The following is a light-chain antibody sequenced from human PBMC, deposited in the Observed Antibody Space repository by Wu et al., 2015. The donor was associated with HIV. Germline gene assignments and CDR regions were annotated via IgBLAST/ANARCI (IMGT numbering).Light chain of an antibody. Sequence: EIVLTQSPATLSLSPGEGATLSCRASQSVSTYVAWYQQKPGQTPRLLIYDTSNRATGVPARFSGSGSGTDFTLTTSSLEPEDFAVYYCQQRNNWVWTFGQGTEVEIK. J-gene: IGKJ1*01. CDR3: QQRNNWVWT. CDR1: QSVSTY. V-gene: IGKV3-11*01. CDR2: DTS.